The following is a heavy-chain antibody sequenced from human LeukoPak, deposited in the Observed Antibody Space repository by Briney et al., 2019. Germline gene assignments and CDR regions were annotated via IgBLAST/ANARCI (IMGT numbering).Heavy chain of an antibody. Sequence: PGGSLRLSCAASGFTFSSYWMSWARQAPGKGLEWVANIKQDGSEKYYVDSVKGRFTISRDNAKNSLYLQMNSLRAEDTAVYYCAREGLIPRRGMTYYFDYWGQGTLVTVSS. CDR2: IKQDGSEK. CDR3: AREGLIPRRGMTYYFDY. CDR1: GFTFSSYW. D-gene: IGHD1-14*01. J-gene: IGHJ4*02. V-gene: IGHV3-7*01.